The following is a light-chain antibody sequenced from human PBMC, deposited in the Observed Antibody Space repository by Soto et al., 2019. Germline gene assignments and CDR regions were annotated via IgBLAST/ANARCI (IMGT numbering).Light chain of an antibody. Sequence: QSALTQPASVSGSPGPSFALSGTGTSGDVGSYNLFSWYQQHPGKAPKLIIYEGSKRPSGVSNRFSGSKSGNTASLTISGLQAEDEADYYCCSYAGSSTSFVVFGGGTQLTVL. V-gene: IGLV2-23*01. CDR2: EGS. J-gene: IGLJ2*01. CDR1: SGDVGSYNL. CDR3: CSYAGSSTSFVV.